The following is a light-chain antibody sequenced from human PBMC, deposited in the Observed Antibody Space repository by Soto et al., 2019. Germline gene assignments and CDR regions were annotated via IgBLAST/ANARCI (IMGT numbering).Light chain of an antibody. Sequence: EIVMTQSPATLSVSPGERATLSCRASQSVNSNLAWYQQKPGQAPRLHIYGASTRATVIPARFSGSGSGTEFTLTISSLQSEDFAVYYCQQYNNWPQTFGQGTKVEIK. CDR2: GAS. CDR3: QQYNNWPQT. V-gene: IGKV3-15*01. CDR1: QSVNSN. J-gene: IGKJ1*01.